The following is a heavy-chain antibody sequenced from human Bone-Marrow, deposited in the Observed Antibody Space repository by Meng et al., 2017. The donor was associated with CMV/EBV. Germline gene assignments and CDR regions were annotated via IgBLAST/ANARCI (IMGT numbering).Heavy chain of an antibody. Sequence: GESLKISCAASGFTFSSYSMNWVRQAPGKGLEWVSSISSSSSYIYYADSVKGRFTISRDNAKNSLYLQMNSLRAEDTAVYYCARAPYSSGWYSYWGQGTLVTVSS. D-gene: IGHD6-19*01. CDR2: ISSSSSYI. J-gene: IGHJ4*02. CDR1: GFTFSSYS. CDR3: ARAPYSSGWYSY. V-gene: IGHV3-21*01.